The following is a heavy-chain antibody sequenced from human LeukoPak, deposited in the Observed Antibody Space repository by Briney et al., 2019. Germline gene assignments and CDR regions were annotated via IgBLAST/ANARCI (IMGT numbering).Heavy chain of an antibody. Sequence: PSETLSLTCAVYGGSFSGYYWSWIRQPPGKGLEWIGEINHSGSTNYNPSLKSRVTTSVDTSKHQFSLKLSSVTAADTAVYYCANMGRIEGIVVVPPALDVWGQGTTVTVSS. CDR2: INHSGST. CDR1: GGSFSGYY. D-gene: IGHD2-2*01. V-gene: IGHV4-34*01. J-gene: IGHJ6*02. CDR3: ANMGRIEGIVVVPPALDV.